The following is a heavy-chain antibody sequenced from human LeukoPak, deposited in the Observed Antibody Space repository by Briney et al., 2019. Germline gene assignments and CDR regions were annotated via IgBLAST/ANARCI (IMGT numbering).Heavy chain of an antibody. D-gene: IGHD1-20*01. J-gene: IGHJ5*02. Sequence: GGSLRLSCAASGFTFSSYSMNWVRQAPGKGLEWVSSISSGSSYIYYADSVKGRLTISRDNAKNSLYLQMNSLRAEDTALYYCARGRYNWKDEGENWFDPWGQGTLVTVSS. V-gene: IGHV3-21*01. CDR1: GFTFSSYS. CDR2: ISSGSSYI. CDR3: ARGRYNWKDEGENWFDP.